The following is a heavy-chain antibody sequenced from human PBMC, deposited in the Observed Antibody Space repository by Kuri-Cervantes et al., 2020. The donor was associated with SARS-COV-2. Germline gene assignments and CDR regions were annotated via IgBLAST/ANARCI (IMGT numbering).Heavy chain of an antibody. V-gene: IGHV1-18*01. CDR2: ISAYNGNT. CDR1: GYTFTSYG. Sequence: ASVKVSCKASGYTFTSYGISWVRQAPGQGLEWMGWISAYNGNTNYAQKLQGRVTMTTDTSRSTAYMELRSLRSDDTAVYYCAREADCSGSTSCYLSRWGQGTLVTVSS. CDR3: AREADCSGSTSCYLSR. D-gene: IGHD2-2*01. J-gene: IGHJ4*02.